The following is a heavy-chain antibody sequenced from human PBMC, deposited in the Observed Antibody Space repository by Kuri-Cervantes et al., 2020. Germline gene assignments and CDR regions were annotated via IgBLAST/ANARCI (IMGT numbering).Heavy chain of an antibody. V-gene: IGHV4-59*12. J-gene: IGHJ3*02. CDR2: MYYSGST. Sequence: SETLSLTCTVSGGSISSYYWSWIRQPPGKGLEWIGSMYYSGSTYYNPSLKSRVTISVDTSKNQLSLKLSSVTAADTAVYYCARVPGGIDAFDIWGQGTMVTVSS. CDR1: GGSISSYY. CDR3: ARVPGGIDAFDI. D-gene: IGHD1-1*01.